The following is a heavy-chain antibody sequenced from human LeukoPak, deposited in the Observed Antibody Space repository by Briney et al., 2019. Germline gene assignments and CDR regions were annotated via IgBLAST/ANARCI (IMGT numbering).Heavy chain of an antibody. D-gene: IGHD5-18*01. CDR1: GFTFSDYH. Sequence: KPGGSLRLSCAASGFTFSDYHMSWIRQAPGKGLEWVSYISSSGSTIYYADSVKGRFTISRDNAKNSLYLQMNSLRAEDTAGYYCASVRRYSYPALDYWGQGTLVTVSS. CDR2: ISSSGSTI. J-gene: IGHJ4*02. V-gene: IGHV3-11*04. CDR3: ASVRRYSYPALDY.